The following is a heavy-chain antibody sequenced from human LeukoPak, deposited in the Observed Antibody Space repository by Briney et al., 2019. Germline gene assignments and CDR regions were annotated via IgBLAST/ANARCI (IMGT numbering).Heavy chain of an antibody. Sequence: PSETLSLTCAVSGGSISSSNWWSWDRQPPGKGLEWIGEIYHSGSTNYNPSLKSRVTISVDKSKNQFSLKLSSVTAADTAVYYCARYCISSTSCFYGMDVWGQGTTVTVSS. D-gene: IGHD2-2*01. V-gene: IGHV4-4*02. J-gene: IGHJ6*02. CDR1: GGSISSSNW. CDR3: ARYCISSTSCFYGMDV. CDR2: IYHSGST.